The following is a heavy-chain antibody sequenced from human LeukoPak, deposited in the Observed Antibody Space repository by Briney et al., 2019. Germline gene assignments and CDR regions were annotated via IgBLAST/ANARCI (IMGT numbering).Heavy chain of an antibody. CDR2: VYNANGDT. D-gene: IGHD1-26*01. J-gene: IGHJ4*02. CDR3: STAPAWDLLYYN. V-gene: IGHV3-53*01. Sequence: PGESLRLSCAASGFSLSSDYMSWVRQARGKVQGWGSFVYNANGDTYYSDSVKGRFTISSDNSKNTLYLQMDNLRAEDTAVYYCSTAPAWDLLYYNWGQGTLVTVSS. CDR1: GFSLSSDY.